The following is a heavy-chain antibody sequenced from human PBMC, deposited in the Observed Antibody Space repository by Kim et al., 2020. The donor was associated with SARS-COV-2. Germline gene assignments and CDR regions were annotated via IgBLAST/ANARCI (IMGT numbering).Heavy chain of an antibody. Sequence: GGSLRLSCAASGFTFSSYEMNWVRQAPGKGLERVSYISSSGSTIYYADSVKGRFTISRDNAKNSLYLQMNSLRAEDTAVYYCPREEDGGVACSSTSCYLRPLIYGWLGMDVWGQGTTDTVSS. V-gene: IGHV3-48*03. J-gene: IGHJ6*02. CDR2: ISSSGSTI. CDR3: PREEDGGVACSSTSCYLRPLIYGWLGMDV. D-gene: IGHD2-2*01. CDR1: GFTFSSYE.